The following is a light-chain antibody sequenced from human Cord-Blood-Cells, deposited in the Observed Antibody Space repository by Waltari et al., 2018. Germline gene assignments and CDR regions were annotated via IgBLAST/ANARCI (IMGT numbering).Light chain of an antibody. Sequence: QSALTQPPSASGSPGQSVTISCTGTSSDVGGYNYVSGYQQHPGKAPKRMIYEVSKRPSGVPDRFSGSESGNTAPLTVAGLQAEDEADYYCSSYAGSNNLVFGGGTKLTVL. CDR3: SSYAGSNNLV. CDR1: SSDVGGYNY. V-gene: IGLV2-8*01. CDR2: EVS. J-gene: IGLJ2*01.